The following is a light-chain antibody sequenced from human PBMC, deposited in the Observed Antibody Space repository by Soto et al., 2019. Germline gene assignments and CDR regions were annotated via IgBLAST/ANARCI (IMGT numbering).Light chain of an antibody. CDR1: QSVSSN. CDR2: DVS. J-gene: IGKJ5*01. CDR3: QQRSNWPPKIT. Sequence: EIVMTPSPATLSVSPGERVTLSCRASQSVSSNFLAWYQQKPGQAPRLLVYDVSNRATGIPARFSGSGSGTDFTLTISSLEPEDFAVYYCQQRSNWPPKITFGQGTRLEIK. V-gene: IGKV3-11*01.